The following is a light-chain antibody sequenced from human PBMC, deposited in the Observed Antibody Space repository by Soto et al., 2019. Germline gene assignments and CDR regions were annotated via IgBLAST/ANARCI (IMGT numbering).Light chain of an antibody. Sequence: QSVLTQPPSASGSPGQSVTISCTGTKNDVGFYDFVSWYQHHPGKAPRLIIYEVVQRPSGVPDRFSGSKSGNTASLTVSGLQAADEADYYCSSYAGWSTWVFGGGTKLTVL. CDR3: SSYAGWSTWV. V-gene: IGLV2-8*01. J-gene: IGLJ2*01. CDR2: EVV. CDR1: KNDVGFYDF.